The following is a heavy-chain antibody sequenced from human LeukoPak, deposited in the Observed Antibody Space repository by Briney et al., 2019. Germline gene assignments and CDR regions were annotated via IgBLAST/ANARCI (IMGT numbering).Heavy chain of an antibody. V-gene: IGHV3-74*01. J-gene: IGHJ4*02. CDR2: INSDGSST. D-gene: IGHD3-22*01. CDR1: GFTFSSYW. Sequence: AGGSLRLSCAASGFTFSSYWMHWVRQAPGKGLVWVSRINSDGSSTSYADSVKGRFTISRDNAKNTLYLQMNSLRAEDTAVYYCARVTLDYYDSSGYYNFGYWGQGTLVTVSS. CDR3: ARVTLDYYDSSGYYNFGY.